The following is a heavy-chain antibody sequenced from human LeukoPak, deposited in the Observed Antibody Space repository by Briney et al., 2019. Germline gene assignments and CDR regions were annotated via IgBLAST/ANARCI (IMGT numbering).Heavy chain of an antibody. CDR1: GFTFSIYD. J-gene: IGHJ6*02. Sequence: SGGSLRLSCAASGFTFSIYDLSWVRQAPGKGLECVSAIDRGVGSTYYADSVKGRFTISRHNSKNTLYLQMNSLRAEDTAVYYCARDRRIVVVPAAMSYYYYGMDVWGQGTTVTVSS. D-gene: IGHD2-2*01. CDR2: IDRGVGST. CDR3: ARDRRIVVVPAAMSYYYYGMDV. V-gene: IGHV3-23*01.